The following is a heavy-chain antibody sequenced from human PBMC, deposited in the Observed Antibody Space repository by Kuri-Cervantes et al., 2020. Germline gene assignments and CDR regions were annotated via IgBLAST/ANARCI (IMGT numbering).Heavy chain of an antibody. D-gene: IGHD3-16*01. V-gene: IGHV3-9*01. CDR3: ARASTRMLNWFDP. CDR2: ISWNSGSI. CDR1: GFTFDDYA. Sequence: SLKISCAASGFTFDDYAMHWVRQAPGKGLEWVSGISWNSGSIGYADSVKGRFTISRDNARNLLYLQMNSLRAEDTAVYYCARASTRMLNWFDPWGQGTLVTVSS. J-gene: IGHJ5*02.